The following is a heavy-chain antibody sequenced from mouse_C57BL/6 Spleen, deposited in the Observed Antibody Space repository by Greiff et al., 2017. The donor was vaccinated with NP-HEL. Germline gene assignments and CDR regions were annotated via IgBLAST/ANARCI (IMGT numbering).Heavy chain of an antibody. CDR3: ARHSNYEYYFDY. CDR2: IYPSDSET. CDR1: GYTFTSYW. Sequence: QVQLQQPGAELVRPGSSVKLSCKASGYTFTSYWMDWVKQRPGQGLEWIGNIYPSDSETHYNQKFKDKATLTVDKSSSTAYMQLSSLTSEDSAVYYCARHSNYEYYFDYWGQGTTLTVSS. D-gene: IGHD2-5*01. V-gene: IGHV1-61*01. J-gene: IGHJ2*01.